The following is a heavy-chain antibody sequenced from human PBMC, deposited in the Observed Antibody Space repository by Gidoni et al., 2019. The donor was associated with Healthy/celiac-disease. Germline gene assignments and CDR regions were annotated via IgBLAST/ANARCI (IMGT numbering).Heavy chain of an antibody. CDR2: LSYDGSHN. Sequence: QVQLVESGGGVVQPGRSLRRAWAASGGSVSSDAMHWVRQAPGKGLEWVAVLSYDGSHNYYADSVKGRFTISRDNSQNTLYLQMTSLRSEAPAVYYCARENDILTRLLGPALDYWGQGTLVTVSS. CDR1: GGSVSSDA. V-gene: IGHV3-30-3*01. CDR3: ARENDILTRLLGPALDY. D-gene: IGHD3-9*01. J-gene: IGHJ4*02.